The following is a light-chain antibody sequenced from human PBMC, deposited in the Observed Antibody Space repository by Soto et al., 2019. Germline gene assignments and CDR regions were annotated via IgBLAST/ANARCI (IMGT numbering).Light chain of an antibody. V-gene: IGLV2-14*03. CDR3: NSYTTSDSYV. CDR2: DVN. Sequence: QSVLSQPASVSGSPGQSITISCTGRSSDVGRYDYVSWYQQHPDKAPKLMIFDVNNRPSGVSNRFSGSKSGNTASLTISGLRAEDEADYYCNSYTTSDSYVFGTGTKVTVL. J-gene: IGLJ1*01. CDR1: SSDVGRYDY.